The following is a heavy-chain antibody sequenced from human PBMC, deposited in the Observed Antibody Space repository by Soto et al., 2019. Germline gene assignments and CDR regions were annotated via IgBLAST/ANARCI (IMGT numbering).Heavy chain of an antibody. V-gene: IGHV3-7*04. Sequence: GGSLRLSCAASGFTFSSYWMSWVHQAPGKGLEWVANIKQDGSEKYYVDSVKGRFTISRDNAKNSLYLQMNSLRAEDTAVYYCARARGTNGVCYLGSCEYYFDYWGQGTLVTVSS. D-gene: IGHD2-8*01. J-gene: IGHJ4*02. CDR2: IKQDGSEK. CDR3: ARARGTNGVCYLGSCEYYFDY. CDR1: GFTFSSYW.